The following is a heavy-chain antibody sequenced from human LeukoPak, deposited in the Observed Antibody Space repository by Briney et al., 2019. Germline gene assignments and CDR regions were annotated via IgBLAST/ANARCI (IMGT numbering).Heavy chain of an antibody. Sequence: GASVKVSCKASGYTFTCYYMHWVRQAPGQGLDWMGWINPKIGGTNYAQKFQGRVTMTRDTSISTAYMELSRLRSDDTAIYYCARGRAVSGTGGYWGQGTLVTVSS. CDR2: INPKIGGT. V-gene: IGHV1-2*02. J-gene: IGHJ4*02. D-gene: IGHD6-19*01. CDR3: ARGRAVSGTGGY. CDR1: GYTFTCYY.